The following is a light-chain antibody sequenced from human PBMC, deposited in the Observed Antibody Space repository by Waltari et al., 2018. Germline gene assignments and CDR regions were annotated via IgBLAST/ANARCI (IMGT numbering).Light chain of an antibody. V-gene: IGKV4-1*01. J-gene: IGKJ1*01. Sequence: DIVMTQSPDSLALSRGERATINCKSSQSVLYSPNSKNYLAWYQQKPGQPPKLLIYWASTRESGVPDRFSGSGSGTDFTLTISSLQAEDVAVYYCHQYSATPWTFGQGTKVEI. CDR2: WAS. CDR3: HQYSATPWT. CDR1: QSVLYSPNSKNY.